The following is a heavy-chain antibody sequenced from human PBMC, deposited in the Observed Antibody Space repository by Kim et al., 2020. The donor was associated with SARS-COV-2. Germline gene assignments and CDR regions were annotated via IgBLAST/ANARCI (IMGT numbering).Heavy chain of an antibody. CDR1: GFTFDDYG. CDR3: ARVMKRTVTPRGAFDI. V-gene: IGHV3-20*04. J-gene: IGHJ3*02. D-gene: IGHD4-17*01. CDR2: INWNGGST. Sequence: GGSLRLSCAASGFTFDDYGMSWVRQAPGKGLEWVSGINWNGGSTGYADSVKGRFTISRDNAKNSLYLQMNSLRAEDTALYYCARVMKRTVTPRGAFDIWGQGTMVTVSS.